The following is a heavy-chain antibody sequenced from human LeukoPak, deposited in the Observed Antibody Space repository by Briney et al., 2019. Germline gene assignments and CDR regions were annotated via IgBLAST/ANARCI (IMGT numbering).Heavy chain of an antibody. Sequence: PGGSLRLSCAASGFTFSDYAMTWVRQAPGKGLEWVSGISGFGGSTYYADAMKGRFTISRDNSKNTLFLQMHSLRAYDTAVYYCARPKYSNSYYWFDPWGQGTLVTVSS. CDR3: ARPKYSNSYYWFDP. V-gene: IGHV3-23*01. CDR2: ISGFGGST. CDR1: GFTFSDYA. J-gene: IGHJ5*02. D-gene: IGHD2-2*01.